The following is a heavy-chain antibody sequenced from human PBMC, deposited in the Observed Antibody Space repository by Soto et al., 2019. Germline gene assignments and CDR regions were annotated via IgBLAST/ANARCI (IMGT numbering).Heavy chain of an antibody. CDR3: ARASKVGYFDWLSYNYFDY. D-gene: IGHD3-9*01. J-gene: IGHJ4*02. CDR2: VYYSGST. Sequence: SETLSLTCTVSGGSISSGSYYWDWIRQPPGKGLEWIGNVYYSGSTNYNPSLESRVTISVDTSKNQFSLKLSSVTAADTAVYYCARASKVGYFDWLSYNYFDYWGQGTLVTVSS. CDR1: GGSISSGSYY. V-gene: IGHV4-39*01.